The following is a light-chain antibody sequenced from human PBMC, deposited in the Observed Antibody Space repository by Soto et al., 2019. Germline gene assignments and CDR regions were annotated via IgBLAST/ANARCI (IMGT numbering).Light chain of an antibody. CDR3: QHRVHGPT. CDR1: QSVGNY. J-gene: IGKJ4*01. CDR2: DVA. Sequence: EIVLTQSTATLSLSLGERATLSCRARQSVGNYLGGYQQRPGQAPRLLMCDVARRATGIPARFSGSVSGTDFTLTISSLEPEDVAVYDCQHRVHGPTFGGGTKVEIK. V-gene: IGKV3-11*01.